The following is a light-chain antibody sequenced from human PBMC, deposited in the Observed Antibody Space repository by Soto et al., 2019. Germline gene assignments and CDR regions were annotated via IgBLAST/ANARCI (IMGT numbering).Light chain of an antibody. CDR3: SSYTTSSTLV. V-gene: IGLV2-14*01. J-gene: IGLJ2*01. CDR1: SSDVGGYNF. Sequence: SVLTQPASVSGSPGQSITISCTGTSSDVGGYNFVSWYQQHPGKAPKFIIYEVSNRPSGISNRFSGSKSGNTASLTISGLQAEDEAAYYCSSYTTSSTLVFGGGTKLTVL. CDR2: EVS.